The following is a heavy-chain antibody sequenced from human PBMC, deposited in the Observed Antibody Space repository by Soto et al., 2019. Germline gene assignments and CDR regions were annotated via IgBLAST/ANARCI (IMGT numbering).Heavy chain of an antibody. CDR2: IYKSGST. J-gene: IGHJ6*02. Sequence: PSETLSLTCTVSGGSISNYYWSWIRQPPGRGLEWIGHIYKSGSTYYNPSLKSRVTISVDTSKNQFSLNLGSVTAADTAVYYCARVRGPYYYDSGSYSGMDVWGQGPTVTVSS. V-gene: IGHV4-59*01. D-gene: IGHD3-10*01. CDR3: ARVRGPYYYDSGSYSGMDV. CDR1: GGSISNYY.